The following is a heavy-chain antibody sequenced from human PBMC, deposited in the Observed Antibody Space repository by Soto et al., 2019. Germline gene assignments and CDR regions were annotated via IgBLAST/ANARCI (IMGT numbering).Heavy chain of an antibody. D-gene: IGHD6-25*01. V-gene: IGHV3-9*01. J-gene: IGHJ6*03. CDR2: ISWNSGSI. CDR1: GFTFDDYA. CDR3: AKEAGYYYYYMDV. Sequence: LRLSCAASGFTFDDYAMHWVRQAPGKGLEWVSGISWNSGSIGYADSVKGRFTISRDNAKNSLYLQMNSLRAEDTALYYCAKEAGYYYYYMDVWGKGTTVTVS.